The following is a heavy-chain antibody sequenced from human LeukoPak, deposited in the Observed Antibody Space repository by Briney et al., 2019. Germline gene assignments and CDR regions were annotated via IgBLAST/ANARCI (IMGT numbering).Heavy chain of an antibody. D-gene: IGHD1-26*01. CDR1: GFTFSSYW. CDR3: ARVGLLHYPMDY. Sequence: PGGSLRLSCAASGFTFSSYWMSWVRQAPGKGLEWVANIKQDGSEKSYVDSVKGRFTISRDNARNSLSLQMNSLRAEDTAVYYCARVGLLHYPMDYWGRGTLLTVSS. CDR2: IKQDGSEK. J-gene: IGHJ4*02. V-gene: IGHV3-7*01.